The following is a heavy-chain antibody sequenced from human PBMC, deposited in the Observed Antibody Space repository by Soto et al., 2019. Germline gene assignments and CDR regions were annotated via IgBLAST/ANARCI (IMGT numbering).Heavy chain of an antibody. Sequence: GASVKVSCKASGYTFTSYGISWVRQAPGQGLEWMGWISAYNGNTNYAQKLQGRVTMTTDTSTSTAYMELRSLRSDDTAVYYCARDLYSSGWDYFDYWRQGTLVTVSS. J-gene: IGHJ4*02. D-gene: IGHD6-19*01. CDR3: ARDLYSSGWDYFDY. V-gene: IGHV1-18*01. CDR2: ISAYNGNT. CDR1: GYTFTSYG.